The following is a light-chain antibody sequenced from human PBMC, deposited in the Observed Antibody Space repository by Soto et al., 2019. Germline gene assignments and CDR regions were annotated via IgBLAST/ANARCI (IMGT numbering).Light chain of an antibody. J-gene: IGLJ2*01. CDR2: SNN. CDR3: AAWDDSLSGSVV. V-gene: IGLV1-47*02. CDR1: SSNIGSNY. Sequence: QSVLTQPPSASGTPGQRVTSSRSGSSSNIGSNYVYWYQQLPGTAPKLLIYSNNQRPSVVPDRFSGSKSGTSASLVISGLRSEDEADYYCAAWDDSLSGSVVLGGGTQLTVL.